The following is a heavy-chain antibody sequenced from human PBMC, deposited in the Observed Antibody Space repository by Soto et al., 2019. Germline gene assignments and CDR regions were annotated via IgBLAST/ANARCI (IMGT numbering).Heavy chain of an antibody. J-gene: IGHJ6*02. CDR2: ISAYNGNT. CDR3: AREDDSSGWFMRSDYYYYGMDV. Sequence: GASVKVSCKASGYTFTSYGISWVRQAPGQGLEWMGWISAYNGNTNYAQKLQGRVTMTTDTSTSTAYMELRSLRSDDTAVYYCAREDDSSGWFMRSDYYYYGMDVWGQGTTVTVSS. CDR1: GYTFTSYG. D-gene: IGHD6-19*01. V-gene: IGHV1-18*01.